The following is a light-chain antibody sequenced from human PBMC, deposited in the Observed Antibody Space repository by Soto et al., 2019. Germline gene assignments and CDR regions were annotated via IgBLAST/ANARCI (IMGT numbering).Light chain of an antibody. CDR2: DAS. CDR1: QSVSSY. Sequence: EVVLTQSPATLSLSPGERATLSCRASQSVSSYLAWYQQKRGQAPRLLIYDASNRATGIPARFSGSGSGTSFTLTISRLEPEDFALYYCQHYQSGHPITFGQGTRLEIK. CDR3: QHYQSGHPIT. J-gene: IGKJ5*01. V-gene: IGKV3-11*01.